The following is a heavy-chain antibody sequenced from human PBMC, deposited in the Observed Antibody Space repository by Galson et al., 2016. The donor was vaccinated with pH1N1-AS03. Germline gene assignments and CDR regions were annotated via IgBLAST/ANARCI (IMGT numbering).Heavy chain of an antibody. J-gene: IGHJ4*02. CDR1: GYTFTSYA. CDR2: INAGNGDT. CDR3: AREDSSGYFLIDS. Sequence: SVKVSCKASGYTFTSYAMHWVRQAPGQGLEWMGWINAGNGDTKYSQKFQGRVTITRDTSASMAYMGLSSLRSEDTAVYYCAREDSSGYFLIDSWGQGTLVTVPS. V-gene: IGHV1-3*01. D-gene: IGHD3-22*01.